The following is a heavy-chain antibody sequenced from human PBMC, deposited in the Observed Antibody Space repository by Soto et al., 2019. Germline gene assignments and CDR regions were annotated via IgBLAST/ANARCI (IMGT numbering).Heavy chain of an antibody. D-gene: IGHD6-19*01. V-gene: IGHV6-1*01. CDR3: ARGVLPLAVAGTHYYYYYGMDV. CDR2: TYYRSKWYN. Sequence: PSQTLSLTCAISGDSVSSNSAAWNWIRQSPSRGLEWLGRTYYRSKWYNDYAVSVKSRITINPDTSKNQFSLQLNSVTPEDTAVYYCARGVLPLAVAGTHYYYYYGMDVWGQGTTVTVSS. J-gene: IGHJ6*02. CDR1: GDSVSSNSAA.